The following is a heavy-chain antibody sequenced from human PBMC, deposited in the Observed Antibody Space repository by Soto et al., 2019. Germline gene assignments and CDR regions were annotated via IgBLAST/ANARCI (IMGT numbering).Heavy chain of an antibody. CDR3: AKDPYSSSWYASDAFDI. D-gene: IGHD6-13*01. CDR2: ISGSGGST. J-gene: IGHJ3*02. Sequence: PGGSLRLSCAASVFTFSSYAMSWFRQAPGKGLEWVSAISGSGGSTYYADSVKGRFTISRDNSKNTLYLQMNSLRAEDTAVYYCAKDPYSSSWYASDAFDIWGQGTMVTVSS. CDR1: VFTFSSYA. V-gene: IGHV3-23*01.